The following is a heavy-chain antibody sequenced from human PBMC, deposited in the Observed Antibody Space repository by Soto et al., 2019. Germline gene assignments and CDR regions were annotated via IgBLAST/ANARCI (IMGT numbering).Heavy chain of an antibody. Sequence: PSETLSLTCTASGGSISGYYWSWIRQPPGKGLQWIGYIYSSGSTNYNPSLKSRVTISIDRSKNQFSLKLSSVTAADTAVYYCARGRFNMIEEGRGYYYGMDVWGQGTTVTVSS. CDR3: ARGRFNMIEEGRGYYYGMDV. D-gene: IGHD3-22*01. CDR1: GGSISGYY. V-gene: IGHV4-59*12. J-gene: IGHJ6*02. CDR2: IYSSGST.